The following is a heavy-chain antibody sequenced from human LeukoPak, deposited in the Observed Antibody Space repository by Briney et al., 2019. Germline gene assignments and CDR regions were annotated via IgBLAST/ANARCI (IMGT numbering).Heavy chain of an antibody. J-gene: IGHJ5*02. Sequence: ASVKVSCKASGYTFTSYDINWVRQATGRELEWMGWMNPNSGDTGYAQKFQGRVTMTSDTSINTAYMELSSLRSEDTAVYYCARGRLGTNTQWLVRGNWFDPWGQGTLVTVSS. V-gene: IGHV1-8*01. D-gene: IGHD6-19*01. CDR3: ARGRLGTNTQWLVRGNWFDP. CDR1: GYTFTSYD. CDR2: MNPNSGDT.